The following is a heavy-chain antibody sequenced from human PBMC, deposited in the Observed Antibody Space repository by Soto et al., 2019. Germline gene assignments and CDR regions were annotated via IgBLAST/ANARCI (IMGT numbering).Heavy chain of an antibody. V-gene: IGHV1-3*01. CDR2: INAGNGNT. CDR3: AREPLTYSSSWYSTEYFQH. D-gene: IGHD6-13*01. CDR1: GYNFTSYA. Sequence: QVPLVQSGAEAKKPGASVKVSCKASGYNFTSYAMHWVRQAPGQRLEWMGWINAGNGNTKYSQKFQGRVTIIRDTSASTAYMELSSLRSEDTAVYYCAREPLTYSSSWYSTEYFQHWGQGTLVTVSS. J-gene: IGHJ1*01.